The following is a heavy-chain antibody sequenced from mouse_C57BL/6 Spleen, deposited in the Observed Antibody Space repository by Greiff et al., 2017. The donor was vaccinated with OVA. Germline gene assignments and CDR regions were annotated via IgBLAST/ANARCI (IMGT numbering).Heavy chain of an antibody. CDR1: GFSLTSSG. D-gene: IGHD4-1*01. CDR3: ARAGTMDY. J-gene: IGHJ4*01. Sequence: VQLQQSGPGLVQPSQSLSITCTVSGFSLTSSGVHWVRQSPGKGLEWLGVIWSGGSTDYNAAVISRLSISKDNSKSQVFFQINSLQADDTAIYYCARAGTMDYWGQGTSVTVSS. V-gene: IGHV2-2*01. CDR2: IWSGGST.